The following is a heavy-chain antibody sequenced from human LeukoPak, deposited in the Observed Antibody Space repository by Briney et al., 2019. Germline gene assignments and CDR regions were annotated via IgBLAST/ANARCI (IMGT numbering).Heavy chain of an antibody. CDR1: GFTFSSYS. J-gene: IGHJ5*02. CDR2: ISSSSSTI. CDR3: ARDLLVVVITPRPGFDP. V-gene: IGHV3-48*04. Sequence: PGGSLRLSCAASGFTFSSYSMNWDRQAPGKGLEWVSYISSSSSTIYYADSVKGRFTISRDNAKNSLYLQMNSLRAEDTAVYYCARDLLVVVITPRPGFDPWGQGTLVTVSS. D-gene: IGHD3-22*01.